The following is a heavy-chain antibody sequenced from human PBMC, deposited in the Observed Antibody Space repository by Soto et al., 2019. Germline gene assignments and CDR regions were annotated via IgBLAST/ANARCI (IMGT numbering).Heavy chain of an antibody. V-gene: IGHV3-74*01. CDR3: TRVFSTGWN. J-gene: IGHJ4*02. CDR2: INSDGSST. CDR1: GFTFSSYW. Sequence: PGGSLRLSCAASGFTFSSYWMHWVRQAPGKGLVWVSYINSDGSSTTYADSVKGRFTISRDNAKNTLYLQMNSLRAEDTAMYFCTRVFSTGWNWGQGTRVTVSS. D-gene: IGHD2-8*02.